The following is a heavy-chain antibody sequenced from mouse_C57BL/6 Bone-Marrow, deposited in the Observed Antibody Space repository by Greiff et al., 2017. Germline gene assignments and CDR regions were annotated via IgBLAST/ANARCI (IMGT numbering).Heavy chain of an antibody. V-gene: IGHV14-3*01. CDR2: IDPANGNT. CDR3: ARGDAYDYEGDYSAIDY. D-gene: IGHD2-4*01. Sequence: CVAELVWPGASVKLSCTASGFNIKNTYMHWVKQRPEQCLEWIGRIDPANGNTKYAPKFQGKATVTADTSSNTAYLPLSSLTSEDTAIYYCARGDAYDYEGDYSAIDYWGQGTSVTVSS. CDR1: GFNIKNTY. J-gene: IGHJ4*01.